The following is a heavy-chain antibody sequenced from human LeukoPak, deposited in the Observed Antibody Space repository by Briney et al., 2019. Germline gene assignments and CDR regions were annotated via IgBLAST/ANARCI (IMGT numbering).Heavy chain of an antibody. J-gene: IGHJ5*02. D-gene: IGHD6-19*01. Sequence: ASVKVSCKASGYTFTSYYMHWVRQAPGQGLEWMGIINPSGGSTRYAQKFQGRVTMTRDTSTSTVYMELSSLRSEDTAVYYCARTYSSGLFDPWGQGTLVTVSS. CDR2: INPSGGST. V-gene: IGHV1-46*01. CDR1: GYTFTSYY. CDR3: ARTYSSGLFDP.